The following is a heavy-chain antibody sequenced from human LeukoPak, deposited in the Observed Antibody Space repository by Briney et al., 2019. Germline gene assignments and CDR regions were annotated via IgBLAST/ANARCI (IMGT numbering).Heavy chain of an antibody. CDR1: GFTFSSYG. CDR3: AKDGCSSTSCYWDY. Sequence: PGRSLRLSCAASGFTFSSYGTHWVRQAPGKGLEWVSAISGSGGSTYYADSVKGRFTISRDNSKNTLYLQMNSLRAEDTAVYYCAKDGCSSTSCYWDYWGQGTLVTVSS. J-gene: IGHJ4*02. D-gene: IGHD2-2*01. CDR2: ISGSGGST. V-gene: IGHV3-23*01.